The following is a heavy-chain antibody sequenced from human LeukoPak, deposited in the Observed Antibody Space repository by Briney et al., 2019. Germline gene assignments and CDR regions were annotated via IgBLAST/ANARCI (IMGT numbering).Heavy chain of an antibody. J-gene: IGHJ3*01. Sequence: KSSQTLSLTCAVSGGSISSGGYSWIWIRQPPGKGLEWIAYIHANGDTNYNPSLKSRMTQSVDTSKNQFSLRLSSVTAADTAVYYCARHPANWNYGAFDVWGQGTMVTVS. CDR3: ARHPANWNYGAFDV. CDR1: GGSISSGGYS. V-gene: IGHV4-30-4*07. D-gene: IGHD1-7*01. CDR2: IHANGDT.